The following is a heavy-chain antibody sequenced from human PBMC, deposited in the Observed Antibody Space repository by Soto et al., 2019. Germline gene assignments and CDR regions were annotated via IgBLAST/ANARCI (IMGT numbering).Heavy chain of an antibody. J-gene: IGHJ3*02. V-gene: IGHV4-39*01. Sequence: SETLSLTCTVSGGSISSSIYYWGWIRHPPGKGLEWIGSIYYSGSTYYNPSLKSRVTISVDTSKNQFSLKLSSVTAADTAVYYCARYSSTPPQVEILPDVSDIWGAVTIVPVSS. CDR3: ARYSSTPPQVEILPDVSDI. CDR2: IYYSGST. CDR1: GGSISSSIYY. D-gene: IGHD6-13*01.